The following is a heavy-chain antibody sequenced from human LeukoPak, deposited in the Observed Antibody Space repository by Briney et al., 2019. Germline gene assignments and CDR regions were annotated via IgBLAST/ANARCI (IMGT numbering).Heavy chain of an antibody. J-gene: IGHJ4*02. CDR2: IDGDGSTT. V-gene: IGHV3-74*01. CDR3: ARPHTGFDS. CDR1: GFTFSSYW. Sequence: GGSLRLSCAASGFTFSSYWMHWVRQAPGKGLKWVARIDGDGSTTIYADSVKGRFTISRDNAKNTLYLQINSLRVEDTAVYYCARPHTGFDSWGQGTLVTVSS.